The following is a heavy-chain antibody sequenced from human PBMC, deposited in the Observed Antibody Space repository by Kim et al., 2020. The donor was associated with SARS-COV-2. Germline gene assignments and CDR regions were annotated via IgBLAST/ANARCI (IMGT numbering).Heavy chain of an antibody. J-gene: IGHJ5*02. CDR3: ARDLWYFAPVTKTDNWFDP. D-gene: IGHD3-9*01. CDR1: GYTFTSYG. V-gene: IGHV1-18*01. Sequence: ASVKVSCKASGYTFTSYGISWVRQAPGQGLEWMGWISAYNGNTNYAQKLQGRVTMTTDTSTSTAYMELRSLRSDDTAVYYCARDLWYFAPVTKTDNWFDPWGQGTLVTVSS. CDR2: ISAYNGNT.